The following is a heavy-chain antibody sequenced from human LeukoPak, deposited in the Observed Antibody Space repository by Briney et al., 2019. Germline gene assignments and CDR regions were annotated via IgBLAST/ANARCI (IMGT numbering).Heavy chain of an antibody. Sequence: GGSLRLSCAASGFTFSIYSMNWIGQAPGKGLEWVANIKQDGSEKYYVDSVKGRFTISRDNAKNSLYLQMNSLRAEDTAVYYCARDQVKSYYYDSSGYRDAFDIWGQGTMVTVSS. CDR3: ARDQVKSYYYDSSGYRDAFDI. CDR1: GFTFSIYS. V-gene: IGHV3-7*01. CDR2: IKQDGSEK. J-gene: IGHJ3*02. D-gene: IGHD3-22*01.